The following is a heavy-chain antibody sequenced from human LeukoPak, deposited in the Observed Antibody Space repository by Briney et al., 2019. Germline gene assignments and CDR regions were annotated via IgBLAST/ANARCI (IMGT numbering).Heavy chain of an antibody. V-gene: IGHV4-34*01. CDR3: ARGGRRYYYGSGSYYPLDY. CDR1: GGSFSGYY. CDR2: INHSGST. D-gene: IGHD3-10*01. Sequence: PSETLSLTCAVYGGSFSGYYWSWIRQPPGKGLEWIGEINHSGSTNYNPSLKRRVTISVDTSKNQFSLKLSSVTAADTAVYYCARGGRRYYYGSGSYYPLDYWGQGTLVTVSS. J-gene: IGHJ4*02.